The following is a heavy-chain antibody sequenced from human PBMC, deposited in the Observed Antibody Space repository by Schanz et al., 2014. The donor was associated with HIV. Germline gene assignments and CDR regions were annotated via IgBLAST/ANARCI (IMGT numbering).Heavy chain of an antibody. V-gene: IGHV1-18*01. CDR1: GGTFSSFA. D-gene: IGHD2-21*02. CDR3: ARRESDGALDV. J-gene: IGHJ6*02. Sequence: QVQLLQSGAEVKKPGSSVKVSCKVSGGTFSSFAISWARQAPGQGLEWMGWISPNNGNRNYAQKLQGRVTMTTDTSKSTAYMDLRSLRSDDTAVYHCARRESDGALDVWGPGTTVIVSS. CDR2: ISPNNGNR.